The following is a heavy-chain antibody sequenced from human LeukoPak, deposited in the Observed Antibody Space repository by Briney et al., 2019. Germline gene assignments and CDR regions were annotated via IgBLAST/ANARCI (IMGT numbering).Heavy chain of an antibody. Sequence: SETLSLTCTVSGGSISSGGYYWSWIRQHPGKGLEWIGYIYYSGSTYYNPSLKSRVTISVDTSKNQFSLKLSSVTAAGTAVYYCARGYYYGSGTTPNWFDPWGQGTLVTVSS. CDR2: IYYSGST. V-gene: IGHV4-31*03. CDR3: ARGYYYGSGTTPNWFDP. J-gene: IGHJ5*02. CDR1: GGSISSGGYY. D-gene: IGHD3-10*01.